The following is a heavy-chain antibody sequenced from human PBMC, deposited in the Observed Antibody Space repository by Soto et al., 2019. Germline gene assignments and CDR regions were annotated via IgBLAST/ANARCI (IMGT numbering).Heavy chain of an antibody. CDR1: GFSFASFA. CDR2: ISGSDGKT. V-gene: IGHV3-23*04. J-gene: IGHJ4*02. D-gene: IGHD3-3*01. CDR3: AKWSYLDY. Sequence: DVRLAESGGGLVQPGGSLRLSCTTSGFSFASFAMTWVRQAPGKGLEWAATISGSDGKTYYADSVKGRFSISRDTSRNTLYLQMNSLRADDTAIYYCAKWSYLDYWGQGTRVTVSS.